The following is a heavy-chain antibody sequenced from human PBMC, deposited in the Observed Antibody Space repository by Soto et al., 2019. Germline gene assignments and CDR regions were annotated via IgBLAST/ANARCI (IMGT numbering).Heavy chain of an antibody. Sequence: EVLLVESGGGLVQSGGSLKLSCAASGFVFKDSSIHWVRQASGKGLEWVGRIRDRAYSYATAYAASVTGRFTISRDDSTNTAYLQMNSLETEDTAIYYCTRLISAAQDYWGQGTQVTVSS. D-gene: IGHD3-16*02. CDR1: GFVFKDSS. V-gene: IGHV3-73*01. J-gene: IGHJ4*02. CDR3: TRLISAAQDY. CDR2: IRDRAYSYAT.